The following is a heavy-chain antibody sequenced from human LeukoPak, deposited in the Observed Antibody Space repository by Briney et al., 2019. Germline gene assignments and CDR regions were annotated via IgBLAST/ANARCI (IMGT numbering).Heavy chain of an antibody. V-gene: IGHV1-2*02. D-gene: IGHD2-21*02. Sequence: ASVKVSCKASGYTFTRYYMHWVRQAPGQGLEWMGWINPNSGGTNYAQKFQGRVTMTRDTSISTAYMELSRLRSDDTAVYYCARVFGTRGYCGGDCYSGDDAFDIWGQGTMVTVSS. CDR2: INPNSGGT. J-gene: IGHJ3*02. CDR3: ARVFGTRGYCGGDCYSGDDAFDI. CDR1: GYTFTRYY.